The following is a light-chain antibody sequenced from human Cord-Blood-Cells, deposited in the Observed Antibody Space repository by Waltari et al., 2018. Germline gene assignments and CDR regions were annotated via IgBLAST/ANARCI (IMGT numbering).Light chain of an antibody. J-gene: IGKJ4*01. V-gene: IGKV3-15*01. CDR3: QQYNNWPPLT. CDR2: GAS. CDR1: QSVSSN. Sequence: IFITQSPATLSVSPGERATLSCRASQSVSSNLAWYQQKPGQAPRLLIYGASTRDTGITARFSGSGSGTEFTLTISSLKYEDFEVYYCQQYNNWPPLTFGGGTKVEIK.